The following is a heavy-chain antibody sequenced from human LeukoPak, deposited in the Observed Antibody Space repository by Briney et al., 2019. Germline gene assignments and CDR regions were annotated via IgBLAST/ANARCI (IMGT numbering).Heavy chain of an antibody. V-gene: IGHV1-8*01. J-gene: IGHJ4*02. CDR1: GYTFTSYD. CDR2: MNTNSGNT. CDR3: ARGASRSFDY. Sequence: ASVKVSCKASGYTFTSYDINWVRQATGQGLEWMGVMNTNSGNTGYAQRFRGRVTITRNTSISTAYMELSSLRSEDTAVYYCARGASRSFDYWGQGTLVTVSS. D-gene: IGHD6-6*01.